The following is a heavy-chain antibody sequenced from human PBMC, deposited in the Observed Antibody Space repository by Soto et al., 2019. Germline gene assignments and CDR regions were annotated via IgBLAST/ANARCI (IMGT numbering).Heavy chain of an antibody. J-gene: IGHJ6*04. CDR3: NRDGDQGV. V-gene: IGHV4-31*03. Sequence: QVQLQESGPGLVKPSQTLSLTCTVSGGSISSGGDYWSWIRQHPGKGLEWIGFIYYSGSTYYKASLKSRDTISMDTSKDQFSLKLSSVTAADTAVYYCNRDGDQGVWGDGTTVTVSS. D-gene: IGHD2-21*02. CDR1: GGSISSGGDY. CDR2: IYYSGST.